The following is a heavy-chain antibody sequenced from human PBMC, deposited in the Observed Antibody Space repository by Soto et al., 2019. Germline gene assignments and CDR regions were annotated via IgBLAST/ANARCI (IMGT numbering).Heavy chain of an antibody. D-gene: IGHD6-6*01. CDR2: IWYDGSNK. CDR3: ARVLRVAARCIYYYY. V-gene: IGHV3-33*01. CDR1: GVTLCSYG. Sequence: PGGSLELGCAASGVTLCSYGMHLVRQAPGKGLEWVAVIWYDGSNKYYADSVKGRFTISRDNSKNTLYLQMNSLRAEDTAVYYCARVLRVAARCIYYYY. J-gene: IGHJ6*01.